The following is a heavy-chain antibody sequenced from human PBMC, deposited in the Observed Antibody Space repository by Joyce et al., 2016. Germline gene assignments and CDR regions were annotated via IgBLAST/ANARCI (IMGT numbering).Heavy chain of an antibody. Sequence: EVQLVESGGGLVQPGGSLRLSCAASGFTFRTSTMNWVREAPGKGLEWFSYISSSSSITYYADSVKGRLTISRDNAKNSLYLQMNSLRAEDTAVYYCAGDSGSYSGAPAIWGQGTMVTVSS. J-gene: IGHJ3*02. V-gene: IGHV3-48*01. CDR1: GFTFRTST. D-gene: IGHD1-26*01. CDR2: ISSSSSIT. CDR3: AGDSGSYSGAPAI.